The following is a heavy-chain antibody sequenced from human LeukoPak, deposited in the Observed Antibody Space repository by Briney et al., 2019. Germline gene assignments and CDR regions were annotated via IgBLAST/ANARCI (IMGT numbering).Heavy chain of an antibody. Sequence: GGSLRLSCAASGFTFSSYWMHWVRQAPGKGLVWVSRINSDGSSTSYADSVKGRFTISRDNAKNTLYLQMNSLRVEDTAVYYCARDTYYDSSGYYYYYMDVWGKGTTVTIS. CDR3: ARDTYYDSSGYYYYYMDV. CDR1: GFTFSSYW. V-gene: IGHV3-74*01. J-gene: IGHJ6*03. D-gene: IGHD3-22*01. CDR2: INSDGSST.